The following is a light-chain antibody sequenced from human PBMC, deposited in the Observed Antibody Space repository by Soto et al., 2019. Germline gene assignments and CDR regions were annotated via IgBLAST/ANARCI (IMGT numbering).Light chain of an antibody. V-gene: IGKV1-39*01. CDR2: GAS. J-gene: IGKJ1*01. CDR1: QSISTY. CDR3: QQYNSYVT. Sequence: DIQMTQSPSSLSASVGDRVTITCRASQSISTYLNWYQQRPGKAPKVLIYGASTLHRGVPSRFSGSGSETDFTLTITSLQPEDCATYYCQQYNSYVTFGQGTKVDIK.